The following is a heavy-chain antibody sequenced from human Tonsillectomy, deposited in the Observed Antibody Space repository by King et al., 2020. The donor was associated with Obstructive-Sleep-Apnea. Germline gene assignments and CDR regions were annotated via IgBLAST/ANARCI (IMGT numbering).Heavy chain of an antibody. CDR1: VITFSSYS. D-gene: IGHD3-16*01. CDR3: ATGGPDAFDF. J-gene: IGHJ3*01. V-gene: IGHV3-48*04. CDR2: ISSSTRTI. Sequence: QLVQSGGGLVQPGGSLRLSCAASVITFSSYSMNWVLQAPGKGLEWVSYISSSTRTIYYADSVKGRFTISRDNAKNSLYLQMNSLRAEDTAVYYCATGGPDAFDFWGRGTMVTVSS.